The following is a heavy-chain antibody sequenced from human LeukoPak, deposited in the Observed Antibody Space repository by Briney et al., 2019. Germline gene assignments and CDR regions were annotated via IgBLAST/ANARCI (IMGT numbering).Heavy chain of an antibody. D-gene: IGHD6-13*01. V-gene: IGHV3-11*06. CDR1: GFTFSDYY. CDR2: ISSSSSYT. CDR3: ARDHSNSWYPYYYYGMDV. J-gene: IGHJ6*02. Sequence: GGPLRLSCAASGFTFSDYYMSWIRQAPGKGLEWVSYISSSSSYTNYADSVKGRFTISRDNAKNSLYLQMNSLRAEDTAVYYCARDHSNSWYPYYYYGMDVWGQGTTVTVSS.